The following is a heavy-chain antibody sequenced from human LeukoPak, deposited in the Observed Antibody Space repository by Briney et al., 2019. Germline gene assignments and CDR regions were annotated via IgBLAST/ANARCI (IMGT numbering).Heavy chain of an antibody. CDR2: IYYSGST. J-gene: IGHJ6*02. CDR3: ARLRFTDYYYYGMDV. D-gene: IGHD3-10*01. V-gene: IGHV4-59*08. CDR1: GGSISSYY. Sequence: AETLSLTCTVSGGSISSYYWSWIRQPPGKGLEWIGYIYYSGSTNYNPSFKSRVTISVDTSKNQFSLKLSSVTAADTAVYYCARLRFTDYYYYGMDVWVQGTTVTVSS.